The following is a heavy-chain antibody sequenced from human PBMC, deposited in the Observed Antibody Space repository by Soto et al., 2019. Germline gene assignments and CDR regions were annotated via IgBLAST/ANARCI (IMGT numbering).Heavy chain of an antibody. CDR2: INHSGST. CDR3: ARGPTVTYCYGMDV. CDR1: GGSFSGYY. Sequence: QVQLQQWGAGLLKPSETLSLTCAVYGGSFSGYYWSWIRQPPVKGQEWIGEINHSGSTNYNPSLKSRVTISVDTSKNQFSLKLSSVTAADTAVYYCARGPTVTYCYGMDVWGQGTTGTFSS. V-gene: IGHV4-34*01. J-gene: IGHJ6*02. D-gene: IGHD5-18*01.